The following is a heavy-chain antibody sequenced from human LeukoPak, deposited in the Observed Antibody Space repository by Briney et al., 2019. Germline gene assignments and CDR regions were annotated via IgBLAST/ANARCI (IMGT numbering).Heavy chain of an antibody. CDR3: AKDRDYGGQNPDF. J-gene: IGHJ4*02. Sequence: PGGSLRLSCEASGFTFSSYAMNWVRLAPGRGLEWVSAISGSGGSTYYADSVKGRFTISRDNSKNTLYLQMSSLRAEDSALYYCAKDRDYGGQNPDFWGQGTLVTVSS. D-gene: IGHD4-23*01. CDR2: ISGSGGST. V-gene: IGHV3-23*01. CDR1: GFTFSSYA.